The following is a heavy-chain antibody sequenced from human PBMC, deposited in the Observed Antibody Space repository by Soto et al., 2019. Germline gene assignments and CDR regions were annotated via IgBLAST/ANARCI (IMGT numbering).Heavy chain of an antibody. J-gene: IGHJ4*02. CDR1: GDIFNNYA. Sequence: QVQLVQSGAEVKEPGSSVKVSCKATGDIFNNYAFNWVLQAPGQGLDWMGRIYPLFSTTNYAQKFQGRVTIGADELTTIAYLEESNLESEDTAMYYCVASSSIAAAGYFKFWGQGTLDTVSP. CDR2: IYPLFSTT. D-gene: IGHD6-13*01. V-gene: IGHV1-69*01. CDR3: VASSSIAAAGYFKF.